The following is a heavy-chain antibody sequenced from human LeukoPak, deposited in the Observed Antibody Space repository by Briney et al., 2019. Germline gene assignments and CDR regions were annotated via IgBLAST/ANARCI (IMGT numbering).Heavy chain of an antibody. CDR3: ARGFVEAIGYYDILTGYYGGVYYYMDV. CDR1: GYSISSGYY. D-gene: IGHD3-9*01. J-gene: IGHJ6*03. CDR2: IYHSGST. V-gene: IGHV4-38-2*02. Sequence: SETLSLTCTVSGYSISSGYYWGWIRQPPGKGLEWIGSIYHSGSTYYNPSLKSRVTISVDTSKNQFSLKLSSVTAADTAVYYCARGFVEAIGYYDILTGYYGGVYYYMDVWGKGTTVTVSS.